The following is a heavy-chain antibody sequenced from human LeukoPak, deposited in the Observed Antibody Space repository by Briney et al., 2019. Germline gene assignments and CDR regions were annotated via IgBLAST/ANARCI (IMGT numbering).Heavy chain of an antibody. CDR3: ASPMTTVTQFDY. V-gene: IGHV3-33*01. J-gene: IGHJ4*02. D-gene: IGHD4-17*01. Sequence: GGSLRLSCAASGFTFSSYGMHWVRQAPGKGLEWVAVIWYDGSNKYYADSVKGRFTISRDNSKNTLYLQMNSLRAEDTAVYYCASPMTTVTQFDYWGQGTLVTVSS. CDR2: IWYDGSNK. CDR1: GFTFSSYG.